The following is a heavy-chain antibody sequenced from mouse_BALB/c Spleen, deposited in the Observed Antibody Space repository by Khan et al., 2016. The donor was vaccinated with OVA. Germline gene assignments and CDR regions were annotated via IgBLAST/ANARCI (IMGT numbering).Heavy chain of an antibody. CDR1: GYNIKDNY. CDR3: ARWPRGY. Sequence: EVQLQESGAELVKPGASVKLSCTASGYNIKDNYMHWVKQRPEQGLEWIGRIDPANGNTEYDPKFQGKATITADTPSNTAYLQLSSLTSEDTAGYYCARWPRGYWGQGTTLTVSS. V-gene: IGHV14-3*02. J-gene: IGHJ2*01. CDR2: IDPANGNT.